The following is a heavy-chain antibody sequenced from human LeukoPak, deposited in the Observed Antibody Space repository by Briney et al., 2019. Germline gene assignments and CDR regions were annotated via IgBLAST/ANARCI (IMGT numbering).Heavy chain of an antibody. V-gene: IGHV1-18*01. D-gene: IGHD1-26*01. CDR2: ISAYNGNT. Sequence: ASVKVSCKASGYTFTSYGISWVRQAPGQGLEWMGWISAYNGNTNNAQKLQGRVTMTTDTSTSTAYMELRSLRSDDTAVYYCARGESVGGIHQPYYYYYGMDVWGQGTTVTVSS. CDR1: GYTFTSYG. J-gene: IGHJ6*02. CDR3: ARGESVGGIHQPYYYYYGMDV.